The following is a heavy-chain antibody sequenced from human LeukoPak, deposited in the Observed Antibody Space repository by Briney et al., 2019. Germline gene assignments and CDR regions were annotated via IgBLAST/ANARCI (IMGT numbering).Heavy chain of an antibody. V-gene: IGHV3-21*01. CDR1: GFTFSSYS. Sequence: GGSLRLSCAASGFTFSSYSMNWVRQAPGKGLEWVSSISSSSSYIYYADSVKGRFTISRDNAQSSLYLQMNSLRAEDTAMYYCAKARGYTYGYRGNFFDYWGQGMRVTVSS. D-gene: IGHD5-18*01. CDR3: AKARGYTYGYRGNFFDY. CDR2: ISSSSSYI. J-gene: IGHJ4*02.